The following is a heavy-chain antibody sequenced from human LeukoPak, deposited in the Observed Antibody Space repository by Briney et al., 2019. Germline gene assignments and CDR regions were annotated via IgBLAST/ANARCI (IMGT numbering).Heavy chain of an antibody. D-gene: IGHD3-16*01. CDR2: ISSSSSTI. CDR1: GFTFSSYS. V-gene: IGHV3-48*01. J-gene: IGHJ4*02. CDR3: ARGASYAPFDY. Sequence: GGSLRLSCAVSGFTFSSYSMNWVRQAPGKGLEWVSYISSSSSTIYYADSVKGRFTISRDNAKNSLYLQMNSLRAEDTAVYYCARGASYAPFDYWGQGTLVTVSS.